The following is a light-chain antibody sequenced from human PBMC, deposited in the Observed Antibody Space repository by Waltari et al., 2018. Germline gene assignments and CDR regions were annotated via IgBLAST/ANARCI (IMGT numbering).Light chain of an antibody. Sequence: EIVMTQSPASLSVYPGERATLSCWASQTVRNNLDWYQQKPGQAPRLLIYCAATRATCFPARFSGSGSGTEFTLTISSLRSEDFAVYYCQQYNNYWTFGQGTKVEIK. CDR2: CAA. V-gene: IGKV3-15*01. CDR3: QQYNNYWT. CDR1: QTVRNN. J-gene: IGKJ1*01.